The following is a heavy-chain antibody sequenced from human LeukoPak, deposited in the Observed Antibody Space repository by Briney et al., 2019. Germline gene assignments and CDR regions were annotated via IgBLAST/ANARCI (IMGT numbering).Heavy chain of an antibody. CDR3: AKDNWNPSLYYFDY. Sequence: GGXLRLSCAASGFTFSSYWMSWVRQAPGKGLEWVANIKQDGSEKYYVDSVKGRFTISRDNAKNSLYLQMNSLRAEDTAVYYCAKDNWNPSLYYFDYWGQGTLVTVSS. V-gene: IGHV3-7*04. D-gene: IGHD1-20*01. J-gene: IGHJ4*02. CDR1: GFTFSSYW. CDR2: IKQDGSEK.